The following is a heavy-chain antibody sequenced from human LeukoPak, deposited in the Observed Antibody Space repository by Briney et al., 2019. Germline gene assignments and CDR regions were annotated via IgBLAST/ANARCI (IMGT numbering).Heavy chain of an antibody. D-gene: IGHD5-24*01. Sequence: SETLSLTCTVSGGSISNYYWSWIRQPAGKGLEWIGRIYAGRNTDHNPSFKSRVTMSLDSSKNQFSLRLTSVTAADTAVYYCARVSSGSRRDGYNVVDYWGQGTLVTVSS. CDR2: IYAGRNT. CDR1: GGSISNYY. V-gene: IGHV4-4*07. J-gene: IGHJ4*02. CDR3: ARVSSGSRRDGYNVVDY.